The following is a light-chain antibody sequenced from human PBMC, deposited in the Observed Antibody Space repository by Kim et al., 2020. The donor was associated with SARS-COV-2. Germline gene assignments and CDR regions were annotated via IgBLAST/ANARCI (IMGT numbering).Light chain of an antibody. CDR3: MQALQTTWT. J-gene: IGKJ1*01. V-gene: IGKV2-28*01. CDR2: LGS. CDR1: QSLLHSNGYNY. Sequence: DIVMTQSPLSLPVTPGESASISCRSSQSLLHSNGYNYLDWYLQKPGQSPQLLIYLGSNRASGVPDRFSGSGSGTDFTLKISRVGAEDVGVYYCMQALQTTWTFGQGTKVDIK.